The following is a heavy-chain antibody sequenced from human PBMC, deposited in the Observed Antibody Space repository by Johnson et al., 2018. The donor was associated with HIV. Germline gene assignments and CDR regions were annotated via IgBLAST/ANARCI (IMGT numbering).Heavy chain of an antibody. CDR3: ARSGAASIAARGDAFDI. J-gene: IGHJ3*02. V-gene: IGHV3-53*01. Sequence: VRLVESGGGLIQPGGSLRLSCAASGFTVSSNYMSWVRQAPGKGLEWVSVIYSGGSTYYADSVKGRFTISRDNAKNSLYLQMNSLRAEDTAVYYCARSGAASIAARGDAFDIWGQGTMVTVSS. D-gene: IGHD6-6*01. CDR2: IYSGGST. CDR1: GFTVSSNY.